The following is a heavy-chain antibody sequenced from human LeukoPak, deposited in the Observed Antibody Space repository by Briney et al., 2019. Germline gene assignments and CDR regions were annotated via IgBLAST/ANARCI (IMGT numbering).Heavy chain of an antibody. CDR1: GGSVSTSY. D-gene: IGHD6-19*01. V-gene: IGHV4-59*08. CDR2: IYYTGNT. CDR3: ASFRPYSSGWYYFDY. J-gene: IGHJ4*02. Sequence: PSETLSLTCNVSGGSVSTSYWSWIRQPPGKGLEWIGYIYYTGNTNYNPSLRSRVTISVDTSKNQFSLKLSSVTAADTAVYYCASFRPYSSGWYYFDYWGQGTLVTVSS.